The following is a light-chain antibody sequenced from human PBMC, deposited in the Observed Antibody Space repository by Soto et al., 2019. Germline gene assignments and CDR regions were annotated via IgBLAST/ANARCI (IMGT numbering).Light chain of an antibody. CDR3: QQYGSSGT. Sequence: DIQMTQSPSTLSGSVGDRVTITCRASQTISSWLAWYQQKPGKAPKLLIYKASTLKSGVPSRFSRSGSGTEFTLTISRLEPEDFAVYYCQQYGSSGTFGQGTKGDIK. J-gene: IGKJ1*01. CDR1: QTISSW. CDR2: KAS. V-gene: IGKV1-5*03.